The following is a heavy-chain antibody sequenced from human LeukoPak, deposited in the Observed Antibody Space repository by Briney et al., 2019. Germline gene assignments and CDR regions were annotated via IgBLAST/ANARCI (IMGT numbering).Heavy chain of an antibody. V-gene: IGHV4-39*07. CDR1: GGSISSSSYY. CDR3: ARDDLPPGIAAAGTGPFDY. Sequence: PSETLSLTCTVSGGSISSSSYYWGWIRQPPGKGLEWIGSIYYSGSTYYNPSLKSRVTISVDTSKNQFSLKLSSVTAADTAVYYCARDDLPPGIAAAGTGPFDYWGQGTLVTVSS. J-gene: IGHJ4*02. CDR2: IYYSGST. D-gene: IGHD6-13*01.